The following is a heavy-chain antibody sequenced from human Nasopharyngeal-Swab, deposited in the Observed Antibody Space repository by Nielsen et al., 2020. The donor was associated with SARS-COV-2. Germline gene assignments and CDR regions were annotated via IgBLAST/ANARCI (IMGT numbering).Heavy chain of an antibody. Sequence: GESLKISCAASGFTFSSSGMDWVRQAPGKGLEWVAVISYDGSNEYYGDSVKGRFTISRDNSKNTLYLQMNSLRVDDTAVYYCAKDQASFGHNFESSTGEDYWGQGTLVTVSP. CDR3: AKDQASFGHNFESSTGEDY. CDR1: GFTFSSSG. J-gene: IGHJ4*02. V-gene: IGHV3-30*18. D-gene: IGHD5-24*01. CDR2: ISYDGSNE.